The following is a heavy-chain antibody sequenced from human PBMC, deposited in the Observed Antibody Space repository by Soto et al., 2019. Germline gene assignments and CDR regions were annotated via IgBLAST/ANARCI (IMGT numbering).Heavy chain of an antibody. CDR2: IIPIFGTA. D-gene: IGHD3-22*01. CDR3: AISRAYYYDSSGYIFDY. J-gene: IGHJ4*02. CDR1: GGTFSSYA. Sequence: GASVKVSCKASGGTFSSYAISWVRQAPGQGLEWMGGIIPIFGTANYAQKFQGRVTITADKSTSTAYMELSGLRSEDTAVYYCAISRAYYYDSSGYIFDYWGQGTLVTVSS. V-gene: IGHV1-69*06.